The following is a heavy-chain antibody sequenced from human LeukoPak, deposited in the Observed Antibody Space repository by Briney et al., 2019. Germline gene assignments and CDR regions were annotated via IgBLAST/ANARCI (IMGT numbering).Heavy chain of an antibody. V-gene: IGHV4-34*01. CDR2: TNHRGST. J-gene: IGHJ3*02. CDR1: GGSFSGYY. D-gene: IGHD3-22*01. Sequence: PSETLSLTCAVYGGSFSGYYWSWIRQPPGKGLEWIGETNHRGSTNYNPSLKSRVTISVDTSKNQFSLKLSSVTAADTAAYYCARGGDSSGYYPYAFDIWGQGTMVTVSS. CDR3: ARGGDSSGYYPYAFDI.